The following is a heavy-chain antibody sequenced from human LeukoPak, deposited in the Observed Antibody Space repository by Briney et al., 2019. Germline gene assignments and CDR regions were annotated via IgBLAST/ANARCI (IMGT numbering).Heavy chain of an antibody. CDR2: ISAYNGNT. CDR1: GYTFSSYG. Sequence: ASVKVSCKASGYTFSSYGISWVRQAPGQGLEWLGYISAYNGNTNYAQKVQGRITMTTDTSTSTAYMEMRSLRSDDTAVYYCARHVPKTYYYDSSGFFFDYWGQGTLVTVSS. V-gene: IGHV1-18*01. CDR3: ARHVPKTYYYDSSGFFFDY. D-gene: IGHD3-22*01. J-gene: IGHJ4*02.